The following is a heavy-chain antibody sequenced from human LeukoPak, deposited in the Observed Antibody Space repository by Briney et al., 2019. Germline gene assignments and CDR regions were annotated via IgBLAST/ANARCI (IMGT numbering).Heavy chain of an antibody. CDR3: ARAGYSYGSAWFDP. CDR2: INPSGGST. J-gene: IGHJ5*02. V-gene: IGHV1-46*01. CDR1: GYTFTSYY. D-gene: IGHD5-18*01. Sequence: ASVKVSCKASGYTFTSYYMHWVRQAPGQGLEWMGIINPSGGSTSYAQKLQGRVTMTTDTSTSTAYMELRSLRSDDTAVYYCARAGYSYGSAWFDPWGQGTLVTVSS.